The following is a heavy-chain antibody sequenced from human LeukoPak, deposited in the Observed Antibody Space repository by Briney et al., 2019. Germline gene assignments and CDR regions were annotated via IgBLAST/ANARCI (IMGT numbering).Heavy chain of an antibody. V-gene: IGHV4-39*01. J-gene: IGHJ3*02. CDR2: IYYSGST. D-gene: IGHD3-22*01. CDR3: ASYGSSGYKGAFDI. CDR1: GGSISSSSYY. Sequence: SETLSLTCTVSGGSISSSSYYWGWIRRPPWKGLEWIGSIYYSGSTYYNPSLKSRVTISVDTSKHQFSLKLSSVTAADTAVYYCASYGSSGYKGAFDIWGQGTMVTVSS.